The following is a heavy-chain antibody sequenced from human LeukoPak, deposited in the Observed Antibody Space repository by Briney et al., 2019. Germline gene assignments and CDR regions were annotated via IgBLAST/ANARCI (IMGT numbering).Heavy chain of an antibody. CDR1: GYTFTSYD. Sequence: ASVKVSCKASGYTFTSYDINWVRQAPGQGLEWMGWMNPNSGNTGYAQKFQGRVTMTRNTSISTAYMELSSLRSEDTAVYYCAMTGPQWLAEDYWGQGTLVTVSS. J-gene: IGHJ4*02. CDR2: MNPNSGNT. CDR3: AMTGPQWLAEDY. V-gene: IGHV1-8*01. D-gene: IGHD6-19*01.